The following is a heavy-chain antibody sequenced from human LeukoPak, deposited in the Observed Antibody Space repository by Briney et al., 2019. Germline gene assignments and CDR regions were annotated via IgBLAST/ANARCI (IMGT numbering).Heavy chain of an antibody. V-gene: IGHV4-59*08. CDR1: GGSISRYS. J-gene: IGHJ3*02. CDR2: IHNSGSS. Sequence: SETLSLTCTVSGGSISRYSWNWIRQPPGKGLEWIGYIHNSGSSTHNTSLKSRVTISIDESKNQFSLKLSSVTAADTAVYYCARCAHSATYSSLYAFDIWGQGTMVTVSS. CDR3: ARCAHSATYSSLYAFDI. D-gene: IGHD1-26*01.